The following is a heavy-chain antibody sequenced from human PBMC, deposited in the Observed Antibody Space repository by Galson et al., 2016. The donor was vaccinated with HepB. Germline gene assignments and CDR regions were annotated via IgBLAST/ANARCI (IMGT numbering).Heavy chain of an antibody. Sequence: LSLSCAASGFTFRNYALSWVRRTPGKGLEWVSHIDGPTPNTHYADSVRGRFSIYRDNSRNTLYLQMDSLTAEDSAIYYCTTWLSHHFDYWGQGTRVTVSS. J-gene: IGHJ4*02. CDR1: GFTFRNYA. V-gene: IGHV3-23*01. D-gene: IGHD6-19*01. CDR2: IDGPTPNT. CDR3: TTWLSHHFDY.